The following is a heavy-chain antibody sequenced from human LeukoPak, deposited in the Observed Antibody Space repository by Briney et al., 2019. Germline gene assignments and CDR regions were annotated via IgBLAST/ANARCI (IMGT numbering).Heavy chain of an antibody. CDR1: GFTFSSYI. V-gene: IGHV3-23*01. J-gene: IGHJ6*02. D-gene: IGHD3-22*01. CDR2: ISGSGSTT. Sequence: PGGSLRLSCAASGFTFSSYIVTWVRQARGKGLEWVSSISGSGSTTYFADSVKGRFTISRDNSKNTLYLQMSSLRAEDTPIYYCPKDSTVSGSYYGMDIWGQGTTVTVSS. CDR3: PKDSTVSGSYYGMDI.